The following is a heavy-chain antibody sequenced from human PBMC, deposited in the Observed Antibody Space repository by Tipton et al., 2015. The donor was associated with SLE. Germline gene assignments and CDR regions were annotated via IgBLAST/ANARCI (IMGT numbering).Heavy chain of an antibody. V-gene: IGHV4-4*07. CDR2: IYTSGNT. D-gene: IGHD3-22*01. CDR1: GGSISSYY. Sequence: TLSLTCTVSGGSISSYYWSWIRQPAGKGLEWIGRIYTSGNTNYNPSLKSRVTMSVDTSKNQFSLKLSSVTAADTAVYYCARHEVTMIVVVPGGAFDIWGQGTMVTVSS. CDR3: ARHEVTMIVVVPGGAFDI. J-gene: IGHJ3*02.